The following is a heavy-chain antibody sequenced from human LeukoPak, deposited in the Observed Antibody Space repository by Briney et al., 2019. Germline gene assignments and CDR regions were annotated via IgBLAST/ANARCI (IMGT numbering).Heavy chain of an antibody. Sequence: SETLSLTCTVSGGSISSYYWSWIRQPPGKGLEWIGYIYYSGSTNHNPSLKSRVTISVDTSKNQFSLKLSSVTAADTAVYYCARGYDSSGYPDAFDIWGQGTMVTVSS. V-gene: IGHV4-59*01. CDR2: IYYSGST. CDR1: GGSISSYY. D-gene: IGHD3-22*01. CDR3: ARGYDSSGYPDAFDI. J-gene: IGHJ3*02.